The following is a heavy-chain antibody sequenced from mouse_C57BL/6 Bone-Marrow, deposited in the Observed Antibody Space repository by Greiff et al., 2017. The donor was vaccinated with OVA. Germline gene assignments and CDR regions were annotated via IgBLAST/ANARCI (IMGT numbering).Heavy chain of an antibody. CDR3: ARLLYYGSSYRYYFDY. CDR1: GYSFTGYY. Sequence: VQLKESGPELVKPGASVKISCKASGYSFTGYYMNWVKQSPEKSLEWIGEINPSTGGTTYNQKFKAKATLTVDKSSSTAYMQLKSLTSEDSAVYYCARLLYYGSSYRYYFDYWGQGTTLTVSS. D-gene: IGHD1-1*01. J-gene: IGHJ2*01. V-gene: IGHV1-42*01. CDR2: INPSTGGT.